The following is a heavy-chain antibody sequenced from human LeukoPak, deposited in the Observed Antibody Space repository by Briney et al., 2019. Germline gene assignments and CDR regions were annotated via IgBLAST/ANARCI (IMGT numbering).Heavy chain of an antibody. V-gene: IGHV7-4-1*02. CDR1: GYTFTGYY. Sequence: GASVKVSCKASGYTFTGYYMHWVRQAPGQGLEWMGWINTNTGNPTYAQGFTGRFVFSLDTSVSTAYLQISSLKAEDTAVYYCARDNSVEDTAWWFDPWGQGTLVTVSS. CDR2: INTNTGNP. D-gene: IGHD4-23*01. J-gene: IGHJ5*02. CDR3: ARDNSVEDTAWWFDP.